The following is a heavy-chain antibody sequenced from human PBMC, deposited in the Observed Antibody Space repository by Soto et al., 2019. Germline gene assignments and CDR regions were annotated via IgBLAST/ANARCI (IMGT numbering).Heavy chain of an antibody. J-gene: IGHJ5*02. D-gene: IGHD3-22*01. CDR2: IYYSGST. CDR3: ARVVDYYDSSGYYFFWFDP. V-gene: IGHV4-59*01. CDR1: GGSISSYY. Sequence: PSETLSLTCTVSGGSISSYYWSWIRQPPGKGLEWIGYIYYSGSTNYNPSLKSRVTISVDTSKNQFSLKLSSVTAADTAVYYCARVVDYYDSSGYYFFWFDPWGQGTLVTVSS.